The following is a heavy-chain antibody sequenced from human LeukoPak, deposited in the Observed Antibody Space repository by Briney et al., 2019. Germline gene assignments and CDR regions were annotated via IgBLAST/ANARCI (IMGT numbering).Heavy chain of an antibody. CDR2: INHSGST. Sequence: SETLSLTRAVYGGSFSGYYWSWIRQPPGKGLEWIGEINHSGSTNYNPSLKSRVTISVDTSKNQFSLKLSSVTAADTAVYYCARVHSGWDGNWFDPWGQGTLVTVSS. CDR1: GGSFSGYY. CDR3: ARVHSGWDGNWFDP. J-gene: IGHJ5*02. D-gene: IGHD6-19*01. V-gene: IGHV4-34*01.